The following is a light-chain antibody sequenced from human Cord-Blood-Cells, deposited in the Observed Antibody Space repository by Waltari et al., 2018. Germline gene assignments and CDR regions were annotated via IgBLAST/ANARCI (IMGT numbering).Light chain of an antibody. V-gene: IGLV2-18*02. J-gene: IGLJ2*01. CDR1: SSDVGSYNR. Sequence: QSALTPPPSVSGSPGQSVTISCTGASSDVGSYNRLSWYQQPPGPAPKLMIYEVSNRPSGCPDRFCGPQAGNRASLTIAGLQTEDEADYYCSAYTSRSTVVFGVGTKLTVL. CDR2: EVS. CDR3: SAYTSRSTVV.